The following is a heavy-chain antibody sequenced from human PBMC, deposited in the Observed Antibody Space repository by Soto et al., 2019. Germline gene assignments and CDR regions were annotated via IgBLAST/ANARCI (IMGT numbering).Heavy chain of an antibody. V-gene: IGHV1-69*13. CDR3: ARQFDYDTSGYYYAY. CDR2: IMPVFGRP. D-gene: IGHD3-22*01. J-gene: IGHJ4*02. Sequence: SVKVSCKASGGTFSKNTISWVRQAPGQGLEWMGGIMPVFGRPNYAQKFQGRVTITADEYTRTAYMELSRLKSGDTAVYYCARQFDYDTSGYYYAYWGQGTQVTAPQ. CDR1: GGTFSKNT.